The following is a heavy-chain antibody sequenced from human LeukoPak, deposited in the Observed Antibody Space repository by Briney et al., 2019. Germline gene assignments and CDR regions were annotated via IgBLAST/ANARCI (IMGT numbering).Heavy chain of an antibody. CDR2: INHSGST. D-gene: IGHD6-13*01. J-gene: IGHJ4*02. Sequence: SETLSLTCAVYGGSFSGYYWSWIRQPPGKGLEWIGEINHSGSTNYNPSLKSRVTISVDTSKNQFSLKLSSVTAADTAVYYCARDPSIAAAGSYFDHWGQGTLVTVSS. V-gene: IGHV4-34*01. CDR1: GGSFSGYY. CDR3: ARDPSIAAAGSYFDH.